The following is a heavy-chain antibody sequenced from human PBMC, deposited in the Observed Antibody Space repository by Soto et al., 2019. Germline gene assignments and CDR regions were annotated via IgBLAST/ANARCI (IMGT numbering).Heavy chain of an antibody. CDR1: GGSFSGHY. V-gene: IGHV4-34*01. J-gene: IGHJ6*02. CDR2: INHSGST. CDR3: ARSSSDNYDFWSGYYTPRYYGMDV. D-gene: IGHD3-3*01. Sequence: ASETLFLTCAVYGGSFSGHYWSWIRQPPGKGLEWIGEINHSGSTNYNPSLKSRVTISVDTSKNQFSLKLSSVTAADAAVYYCARSSSDNYDFWSGYYTPRYYGMDVWGQGTTVTVSS.